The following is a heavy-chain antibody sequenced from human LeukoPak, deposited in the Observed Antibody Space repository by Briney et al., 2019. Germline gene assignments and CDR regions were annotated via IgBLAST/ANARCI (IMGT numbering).Heavy chain of an antibody. V-gene: IGHV4-38-2*02. Sequence: PSETLSLTCTVSGYSISSGYYWGWIRQPPGKGLEWIGNIYPTGSTYYNPSLKSRVTISVDTSKDQFSLKVSSVSAADTAVYYCARAYSSSWYWNWFDPWGQGTLVTVSS. CDR2: IYPTGST. CDR3: ARAYSSSWYWNWFDP. CDR1: GYSISSGYY. D-gene: IGHD6-13*01. J-gene: IGHJ5*02.